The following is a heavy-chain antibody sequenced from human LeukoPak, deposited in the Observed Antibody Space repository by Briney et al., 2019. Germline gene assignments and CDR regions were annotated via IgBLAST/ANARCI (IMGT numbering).Heavy chain of an antibody. V-gene: IGHV4-34*01. D-gene: IGHD3-22*01. CDR1: GGSFSGYY. J-gene: IGHJ4*02. Sequence: SETLSLTCAVYGGSFSGYYWSWIRQPPGKGLEWIGEINHSGSTNYNLSLKSRVTISVDTSKNQFSLKLSSVTAADTAVYYCTSQSESSYYYDSSGLDYWGQGTLVTVSS. CDR3: TSQSESSYYYDSSGLDY. CDR2: INHSGST.